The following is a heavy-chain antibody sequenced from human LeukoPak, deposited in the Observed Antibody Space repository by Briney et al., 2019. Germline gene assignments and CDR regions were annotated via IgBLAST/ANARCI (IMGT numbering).Heavy chain of an antibody. J-gene: IGHJ5*02. Sequence: PGGSLRLSCAATGFTFSNYAIHWGRQAPGKGLEWVAFISDDGSRQHYADSVKGRFTISRDNSKNTLNLQMNSLRAEDTAVYYCARDFIWFGESDGWFDPWGQGTLVTVSS. V-gene: IGHV3-30-3*01. CDR3: ARDFIWFGESDGWFDP. CDR1: GFTFSNYA. CDR2: ISDDGSRQ. D-gene: IGHD3-10*01.